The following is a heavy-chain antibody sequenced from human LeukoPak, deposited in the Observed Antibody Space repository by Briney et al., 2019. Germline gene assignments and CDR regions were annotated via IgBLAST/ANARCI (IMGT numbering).Heavy chain of an antibody. J-gene: IGHJ6*02. CDR3: ARGSSSHHYYYYGMDV. V-gene: IGHV4-59*08. CDR1: GGSISSYY. CDR2: IYYSGST. D-gene: IGHD6-13*01. Sequence: SETLSLTCTVSGGSISSYYWSWIRQPPGKGLEWIGYIYYSGSTNYNPSLKSRVTISVDTSKNQFSLKLSSVTAADTAVYYCARGSSSHHYYYYGMDVWGQGTTVTVSS.